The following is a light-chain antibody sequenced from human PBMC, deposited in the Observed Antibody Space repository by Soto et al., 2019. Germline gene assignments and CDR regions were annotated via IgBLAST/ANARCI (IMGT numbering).Light chain of an antibody. CDR2: GAS. CDR1: QSVSSSY. J-gene: IGKJ1*01. Sequence: EIVLTQSPGTLSLSPGERATLSCRASQSVSSSYLAWYQQKPGQAPRLLIYGASSRATGIPDRFSGSGSGTDFTLTISRLEPEDFAVYYCQQSGSFWTFGQGTKVEIK. V-gene: IGKV3-20*01. CDR3: QQSGSFWT.